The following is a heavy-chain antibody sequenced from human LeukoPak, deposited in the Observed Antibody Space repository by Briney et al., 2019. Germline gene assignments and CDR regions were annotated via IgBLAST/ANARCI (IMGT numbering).Heavy chain of an antibody. CDR2: ISGSGVST. J-gene: IGHJ1*01. V-gene: IGHV3-23*01. D-gene: IGHD6-19*01. CDR3: ATGSSDWYKDFQH. Sequence: GGSLRLSCAASGFTFTSYAMSWVRQAPGKGLEWVSGISGSGVSTYYADSVKGRLSISRDNSKNTLYLQMKSLTADDTAVYYCATGSSDWYKDFQHWGQGTLVTVTS. CDR1: GFTFTSYA.